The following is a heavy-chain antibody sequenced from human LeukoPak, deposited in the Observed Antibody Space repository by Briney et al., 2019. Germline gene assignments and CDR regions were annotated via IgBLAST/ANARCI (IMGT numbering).Heavy chain of an antibody. CDR3: ARDIPTGSSYRDDAFDI. CDR1: GYTFTSYG. V-gene: IGHV1-18*01. Sequence: ASVKVSCKASGYTFTSYGISWVRQAPGQGPEWMGRISAYNGNTNYAQKLQGRVTMTTDTSTSTAYMELRSLRSDDTAVYYCARDIPTGSSYRDDAFDIWGQGTMVTVSS. D-gene: IGHD1-26*01. J-gene: IGHJ3*02. CDR2: ISAYNGNT.